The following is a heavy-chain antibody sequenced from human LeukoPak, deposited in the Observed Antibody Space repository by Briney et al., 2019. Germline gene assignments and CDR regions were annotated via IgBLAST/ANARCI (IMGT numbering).Heavy chain of an antibody. CDR3: ARPGGYSSGWYFAFDI. CDR1: GGSFSGYY. Sequence: SETLSLTCAVYGGSFSGYYWSWIRQPPGKGLEWIGEINHSGSTNYNPSLKSRVTISVDTSKNQFSLKLSSVTAADTAVYYCARPGGYSSGWYFAFDIWGQGTMVTVSS. J-gene: IGHJ3*02. CDR2: INHSGST. D-gene: IGHD6-19*01. V-gene: IGHV4-34*01.